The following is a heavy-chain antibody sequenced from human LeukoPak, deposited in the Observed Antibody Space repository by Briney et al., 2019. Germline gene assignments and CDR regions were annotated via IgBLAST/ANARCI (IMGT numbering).Heavy chain of an antibody. D-gene: IGHD2/OR15-2a*01. Sequence: SQTLSLTCAVSGGSISSGGYSWSWIRQPPGTGLEWIGYIYHSGSTYYNPSLKSRVTISVGRSKNQFSLKLSSVTAADTAVYYCARGIRRYNWFDPWGQGTLVTVSS. CDR1: GGSISSGGYS. CDR3: ARGIRRYNWFDP. CDR2: IYHSGST. V-gene: IGHV4-30-2*01. J-gene: IGHJ5*02.